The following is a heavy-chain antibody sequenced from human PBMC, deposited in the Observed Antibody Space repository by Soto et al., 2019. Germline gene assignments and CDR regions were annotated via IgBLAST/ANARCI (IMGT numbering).Heavy chain of an antibody. CDR3: VKDGGYCSGTTCYSPRNHYFDS. Sequence: GGSLRLSCAASGLTFSDYWMSWVRQAPGQGPEWVANIKFDGSEKQYVDSVKGRFSISRDNSRNSLFLQMNSLRAGDTAVYYCVKDGGYCSGTTCYSPRNHYFDSWGQGTLVTVSS. V-gene: IGHV3-7*03. D-gene: IGHD2-2*01. CDR2: IKFDGSEK. J-gene: IGHJ4*02. CDR1: GLTFSDYW.